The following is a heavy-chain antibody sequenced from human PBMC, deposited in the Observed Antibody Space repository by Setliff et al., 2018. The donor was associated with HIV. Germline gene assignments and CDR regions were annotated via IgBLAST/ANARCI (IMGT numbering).Heavy chain of an antibody. CDR2: IYPGDSDT. CDR1: GYIFTDYW. D-gene: IGHD2-21*01. J-gene: IGHJ6*03. CDR3: ARAPRSPLRWRDNLLSSSSFFMDV. Sequence: GESLKISCEASGYIFTDYWIGWVRQMPGKGLEWVGIIYPGDSDTRYSPSFQGQVTFSADKSISAVYLQWDSLKASDSAIYYCARAPRSPLRWRDNLLSSSSFFMDVWGKGTTATVSS. V-gene: IGHV5-51*01.